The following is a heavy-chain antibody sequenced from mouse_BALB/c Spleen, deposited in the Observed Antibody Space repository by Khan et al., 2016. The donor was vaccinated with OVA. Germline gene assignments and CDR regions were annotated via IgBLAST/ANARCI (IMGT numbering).Heavy chain of an antibody. D-gene: IGHD2-3*01. CDR3: ARGENGYYLACFAY. V-gene: IGHV3-2*02. Sequence: EVQLQESGPGLVKPSQSLSLTCTVTGYSITSDYAWNWIRQFPGNKLEWMGYISYSGSTSYNPSLKSRISITRDTSKNQFFLQLNSVTTEDTATYYCARGENGYYLACFAYWGQGTLVTVSA. J-gene: IGHJ3*01. CDR1: GYSITSDYA. CDR2: ISYSGST.